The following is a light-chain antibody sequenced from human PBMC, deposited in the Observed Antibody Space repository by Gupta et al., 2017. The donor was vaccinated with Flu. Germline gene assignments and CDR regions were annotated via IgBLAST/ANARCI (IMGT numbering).Light chain of an antibody. J-gene: IGLJ1*01. Sequence: SVLTQPPSVSGAPGQRVTISCTGSSSNIGAPFDVHWYQQFPGAAPKLLIYGNSNRHSGVPDRFSASKSGTSASLAITGLQAEDEADYYCQSYDSSLNGYVFGTGTWVTV. V-gene: IGLV1-40*01. CDR1: SSNIGAPFD. CDR2: GNS. CDR3: QSYDSSLNGYV.